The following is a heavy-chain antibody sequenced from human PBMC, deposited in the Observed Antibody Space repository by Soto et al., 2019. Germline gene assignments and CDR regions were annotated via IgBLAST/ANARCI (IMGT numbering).Heavy chain of an antibody. V-gene: IGHV1-2*02. Sequence: ASVKVSCKASGYTFTGYYMHWVRQAPGQGLEWMGWINPNSGGTNYAQKFQGRVTMTRDTSISTAYMELSRLRSDDTAVYYCARGERLRYFDWSPPVSAFDIWGQGTMVTVSS. CDR3: ARGERLRYFDWSPPVSAFDI. CDR1: GYTFTGYY. J-gene: IGHJ3*02. CDR2: INPNSGGT. D-gene: IGHD3-9*01.